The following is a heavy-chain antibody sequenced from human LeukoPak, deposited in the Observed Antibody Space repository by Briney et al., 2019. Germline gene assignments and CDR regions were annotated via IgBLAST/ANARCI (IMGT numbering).Heavy chain of an antibody. CDR2: ISSSGSAI. Sequence: GGSLRLACAVSGFTFSSYDMNWVCQAPEKGLEWISYISSSGSAIYYADSVRGRFTISRDNAKKSLYLRMNSLRAEDTAVYYCPRDRNFNDYNYSHFAYWGQGTLVTVSS. CDR1: GFTFSSYD. CDR3: PRDRNFNDYNYSHFAY. V-gene: IGHV3-48*01. J-gene: IGHJ4*02. D-gene: IGHD5-24*01.